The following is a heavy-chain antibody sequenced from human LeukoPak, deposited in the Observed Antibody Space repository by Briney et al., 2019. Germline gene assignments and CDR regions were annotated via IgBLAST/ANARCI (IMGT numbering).Heavy chain of an antibody. CDR2: INPNSGGT. J-gene: IGHJ4*02. D-gene: IGHD5-18*01. CDR3: ARVHGYSYGCDY. Sequence: ASVKVSCKASGYTFTGYYMHWVRQAPGQGLEWMGWINPNSGGTNYAQKFQGRVTMTRDTSISTACMELSRLRSDDTAVYYCARVHGYSYGCDYWGQGTLVTVSS. CDR1: GYTFTGYY. V-gene: IGHV1-2*02.